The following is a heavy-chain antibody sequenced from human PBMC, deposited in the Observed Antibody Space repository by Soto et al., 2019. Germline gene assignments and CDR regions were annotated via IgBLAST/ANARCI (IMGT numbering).Heavy chain of an antibody. CDR3: ARASPAAIFGMDV. Sequence: ASVKVSCKASGYTFTGYYMHWVRQAPGQGLEWMGWINPNSGGTNYAQKFQGWVTMTRDTSISTAYMELSRLRSDDTAVYYCARASPAAIFGMDVWGQGTTVTVSS. CDR2: INPNSGGT. V-gene: IGHV1-2*04. J-gene: IGHJ6*02. CDR1: GYTFTGYY. D-gene: IGHD2-2*01.